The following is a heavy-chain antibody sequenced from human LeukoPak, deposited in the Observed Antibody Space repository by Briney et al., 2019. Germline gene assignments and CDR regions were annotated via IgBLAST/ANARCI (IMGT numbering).Heavy chain of an antibody. Sequence: ASVKVSCKASGYTFTGYYMHWVRQAPGQGLEWMGIINPSGGSTSYAQKFQGRVTMTRDTSTSTVYMELSSLRSEDTAVYYCARGEDIVVVPAATFDYWGQGTLVTVSS. CDR3: ARGEDIVVVPAATFDY. CDR1: GYTFTGYY. D-gene: IGHD2-2*01. V-gene: IGHV1-46*01. J-gene: IGHJ4*02. CDR2: INPSGGST.